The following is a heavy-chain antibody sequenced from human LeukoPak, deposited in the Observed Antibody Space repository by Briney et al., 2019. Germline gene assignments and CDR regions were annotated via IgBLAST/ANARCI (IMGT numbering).Heavy chain of an antibody. V-gene: IGHV3-23*01. J-gene: IGHJ4*02. CDR1: GFTFSSYA. D-gene: IGHD3-22*01. CDR2: ISGRGGST. CDR3: AKDYYDSSGAPSYFDY. Sequence: GGSLRLSCAASGFTFSSYAMSWVRQAPGKGLEWVSAISGRGGSTYYADSVKGRFTISRDNSKNTLYLQMNSLRAEDTAVYYCAKDYYDSSGAPSYFDYWGQGTLVTVSS.